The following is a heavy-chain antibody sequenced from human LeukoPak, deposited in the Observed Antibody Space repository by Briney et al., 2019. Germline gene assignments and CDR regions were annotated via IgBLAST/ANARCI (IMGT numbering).Heavy chain of an antibody. Sequence: SVKVSCKASGFTFTSSAMQWVRQARGQRLEWIGWIVVGSGNTNYAQKLQERVTITRDMSTSTAYMELSSLRSEDTAVYYCAAAVIYYYGSGSQYGMDVWGQGTTVTVSS. CDR3: AAAVIYYYGSGSQYGMDV. J-gene: IGHJ6*02. CDR1: GFTFTSSA. D-gene: IGHD3-10*01. CDR2: IVVGSGNT. V-gene: IGHV1-58*02.